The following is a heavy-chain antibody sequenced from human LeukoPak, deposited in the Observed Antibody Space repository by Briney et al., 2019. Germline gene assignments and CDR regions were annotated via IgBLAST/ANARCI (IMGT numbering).Heavy chain of an antibody. V-gene: IGHV3-49*03. Sequence: GGSLRLSCTASGFTFGDYAMSWFRQAPGKRLEWVGFLRSKGYGGTTEYAASVKDRFTISRDDSKRIAYLQMNSLRTEDTAMYYCTRDYYDSSGYYHYLDYWGQGTLVTVSS. J-gene: IGHJ4*02. CDR3: TRDYYDSSGYYHYLDY. CDR1: GFTFGDYA. CDR2: LRSKGYGGTT. D-gene: IGHD3-22*01.